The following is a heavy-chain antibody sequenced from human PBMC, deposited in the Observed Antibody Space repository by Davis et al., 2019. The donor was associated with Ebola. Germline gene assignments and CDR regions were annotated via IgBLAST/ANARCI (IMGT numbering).Heavy chain of an antibody. CDR3: ARVHQVAHYDSSGYYLTAEYFQH. CDR2: MNPNSGNT. CDR1: GYTFTSYD. V-gene: IGHV1-8*01. Sequence: ASAKVSCKASGYTFTSYDINWVRQATGQGLEWMGWMNPNSGNTGYAQKFQGRVTMTRNTSISTAYMELSSLRSEDTAVYYCARVHQVAHYDSSGYYLTAEYFQHWGQGTLVTVSS. J-gene: IGHJ1*01. D-gene: IGHD3-22*01.